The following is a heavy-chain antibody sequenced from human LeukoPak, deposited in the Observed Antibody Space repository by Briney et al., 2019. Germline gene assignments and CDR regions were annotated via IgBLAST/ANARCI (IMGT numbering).Heavy chain of an antibody. Sequence: SGGPLRLSCAASGFTFSSYSMNWVRQAPGKGLEWVSYISSSSSTIYYADSVKGRFTISRGNAKNSLYLQMNSLRDEDTAVYYCARELWFGMYNWFDPWGQGTLVTVSS. CDR1: GFTFSSYS. CDR2: ISSSSSTI. D-gene: IGHD3-10*01. J-gene: IGHJ5*02. V-gene: IGHV3-48*02. CDR3: ARELWFGMYNWFDP.